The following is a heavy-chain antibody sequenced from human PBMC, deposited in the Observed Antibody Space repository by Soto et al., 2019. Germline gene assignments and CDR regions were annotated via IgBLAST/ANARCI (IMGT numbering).Heavy chain of an antibody. CDR3: AKGPGWNPTTNYAFDI. CDR1: GFTFSNFW. V-gene: IGHV3-74*01. CDR2: INSDGSST. J-gene: IGHJ3*02. Sequence: PGGSLRLSCAASGFTFSNFWMHWVRQAPGKGLVWVSRINSDGSSTNYADSVKGRFTISRDNSKNTLYLQMNSLRAEDTAVYYCAKGPGWNPTTNYAFDIWGQGTMVTVSS. D-gene: IGHD1-26*01.